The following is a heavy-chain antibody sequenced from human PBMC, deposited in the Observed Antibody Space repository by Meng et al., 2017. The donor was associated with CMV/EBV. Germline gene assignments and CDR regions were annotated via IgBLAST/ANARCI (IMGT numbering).Heavy chain of an antibody. J-gene: IGHJ5*02. CDR3: ARVHYDFWSGYWGWFDP. D-gene: IGHD3-3*01. CDR1: GFTVSSNY. CDR2: IYSGGST. V-gene: IGHV3-53*01. Sequence: GGSLRLSCAASGFTVSSNYMSWVRQAPGKGLEWVSVIYSGGSTYYADSVKGRFTISRDNSKNTLYLQMNSLRAEDTAVYYCARVHYDFWSGYWGWFDPWGQGTLVTVSS.